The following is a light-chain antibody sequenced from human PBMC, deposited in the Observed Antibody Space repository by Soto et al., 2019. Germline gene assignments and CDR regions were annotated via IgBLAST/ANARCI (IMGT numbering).Light chain of an antibody. J-gene: IGKJ5*01. Sequence: IAMTQPPATLSVSPGERATLSCRASQSVSSNLAWYQQKPGQAPRLLIYGASTRATGIPGRFSGSGSGTEFTLTISSLQSEDFAVYYCQQYNNWPFITFGQGTLLEIK. CDR2: GAS. V-gene: IGKV3-15*01. CDR1: QSVSSN. CDR3: QQYNNWPFIT.